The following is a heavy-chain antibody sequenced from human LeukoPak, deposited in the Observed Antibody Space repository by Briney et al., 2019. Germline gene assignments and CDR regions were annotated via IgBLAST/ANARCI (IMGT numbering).Heavy chain of an antibody. Sequence: SQTLSLTCAVSGGSISSGAYYWSWIRPHPGKGLEWIGYVYYSGSTYYHPSLKSRVSISVDTCKNQFSRRLSSVSAADTAVYYCARVPRAIRVPAAAIVYWGQGTLVTVSS. D-gene: IGHD2-2*01. CDR3: ARVPRAIRVPAAAIVY. CDR2: VYYSGST. CDR1: GGSISSGAYY. J-gene: IGHJ4*02. V-gene: IGHV4-31*11.